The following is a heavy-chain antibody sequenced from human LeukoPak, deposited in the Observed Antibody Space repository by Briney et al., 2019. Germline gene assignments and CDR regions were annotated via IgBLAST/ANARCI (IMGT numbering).Heavy chain of an antibody. D-gene: IGHD2-8*01. J-gene: IGHJ4*02. V-gene: IGHV3-30*02. CDR3: ARFMHQDPDY. CDR1: GFTFSSYD. CDR2: IRYDGSNK. Sequence: GGSLRLSCAASGFTFSSYDIHWVRQAPGRGLEWVAFIRYDGSNKYYADSVKGRFTISRDNSKNTLYLQMNSLRAEDTAVYYCARFMHQDPDYWGQGTLVTVSS.